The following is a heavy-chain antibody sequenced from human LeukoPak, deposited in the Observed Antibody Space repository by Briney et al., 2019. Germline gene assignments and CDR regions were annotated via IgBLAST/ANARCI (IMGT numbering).Heavy chain of an antibody. CDR3: AKERGYGYNHIDY. CDR2: ISGSGGST. J-gene: IGHJ4*02. D-gene: IGHD5-24*01. Sequence: PGGSLRLSCAASGFTFRTHSLNWVRQAPGKGLEWVSTISGSGGSTYYADSVKGRFTISRDKSKNTVYLQMNSLRAEDTAVYYCAKERGYGYNHIDYWGQGTLVTVSS. V-gene: IGHV3-23*01. CDR1: GFTFRTHS.